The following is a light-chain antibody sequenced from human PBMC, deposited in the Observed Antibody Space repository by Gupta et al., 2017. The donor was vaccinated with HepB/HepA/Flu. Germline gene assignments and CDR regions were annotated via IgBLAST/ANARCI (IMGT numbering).Light chain of an antibody. V-gene: IGLV1-40*01. CDR2: GNS. CDR1: SSNIGAGYD. CDR3: QSYDSSLSGRYV. Sequence: QSVLTQPPSVSGAPGQRVTISCTGSSSNIGAGYDVHWYQQLPGTAPILLIYGNSNRPSGVPDRFSGSKSGTSASLAITGLQAEDEADYYCQSYDSSLSGRYVFGTGIKVTVL. J-gene: IGLJ1*01.